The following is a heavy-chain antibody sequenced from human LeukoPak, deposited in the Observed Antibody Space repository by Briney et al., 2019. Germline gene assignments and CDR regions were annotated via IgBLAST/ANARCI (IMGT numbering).Heavy chain of an antibody. D-gene: IGHD1-14*01. CDR1: GGSFSGYY. Sequence: SETLSLTCAVYGGSFSGYYWSWIRQPPGKGLEWIGEINHSGSTNYNPSLKSRVTISVDTSKNQFSLKLSSVTAADTAVYYCARTYYYYGMDVWGQGTTVTVSS. V-gene: IGHV4-34*01. CDR2: INHSGST. J-gene: IGHJ6*02. CDR3: ARTYYYYGMDV.